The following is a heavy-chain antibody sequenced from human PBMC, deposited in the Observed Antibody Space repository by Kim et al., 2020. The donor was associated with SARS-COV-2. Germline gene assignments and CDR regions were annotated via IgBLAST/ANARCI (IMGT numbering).Heavy chain of an antibody. Sequence: SETLSLTCTVSGVSINNGDCYWSWIRQPPGKGLEWIGSIYYSWDSSSGSTFYNPSLKSRPIISVDTSKDQFSLELTSVTAADTAVYYCARVKRYFGPFDPWGQGTLVTVSS. CDR3: ARVKRYFGPFDP. CDR2: IYYSWDSSSGST. D-gene: IGHD3-9*01. J-gene: IGHJ5*02. CDR1: GVSINNGDCY. V-gene: IGHV4-30-4*08.